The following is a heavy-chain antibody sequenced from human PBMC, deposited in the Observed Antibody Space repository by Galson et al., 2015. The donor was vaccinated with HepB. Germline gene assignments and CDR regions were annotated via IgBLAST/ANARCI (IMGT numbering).Heavy chain of an antibody. CDR1: GYIFTNYA. CDR3: ARHGLEGDPHYDSSGYYEDY. D-gene: IGHD3-22*01. Sequence: SVKVSCKASGYIFTNYAMNWVRQAPGQGLEWMGWINTNTGKPTYAQGFTGRFVFSLDTSVTTAYLQISSLRAEDTAMYYCARHGLEGDPHYDSSGYYEDYWGQGTLVTVSS. J-gene: IGHJ4*02. V-gene: IGHV7-4-1*02. CDR2: INTNTGKP.